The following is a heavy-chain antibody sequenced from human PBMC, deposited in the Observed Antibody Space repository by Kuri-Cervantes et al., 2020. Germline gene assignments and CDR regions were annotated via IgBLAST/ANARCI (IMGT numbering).Heavy chain of an antibody. CDR2: TSLDGNNK. V-gene: IGHV3-30*07. CDR3: TRGGSSSPLTAFNM. CDR1: GFIFSVYP. D-gene: IGHD6-13*01. Sequence: GGSLRLSCAASGFIFSVYPMHWVRQAPGKGLQWVAVTSLDGNNKYYADSVKGRFTISRDNAKNTLYLQMNSLRAEDTAVYYCTRGGSSSPLTAFNMWGQGTMVTVSS. J-gene: IGHJ3*02.